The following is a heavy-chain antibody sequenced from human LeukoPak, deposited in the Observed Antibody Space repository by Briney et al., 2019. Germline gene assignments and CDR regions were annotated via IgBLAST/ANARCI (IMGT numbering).Heavy chain of an antibody. D-gene: IGHD6-19*01. CDR3: GRGQWLEYYYYYYYMDV. V-gene: IGHV4-34*01. Sequence: SETLSLTCAVYGVSFSGYYWSCIRQPPGKGLEWMGEINHSGSTNYNPSLKSRVNIPVDTSKKQFSLKLRSVTAADTAVYYCGRGQWLEYYYYYYYMDVWGKGTTVTVSS. CDR2: INHSGST. J-gene: IGHJ6*03. CDR1: GVSFSGYY.